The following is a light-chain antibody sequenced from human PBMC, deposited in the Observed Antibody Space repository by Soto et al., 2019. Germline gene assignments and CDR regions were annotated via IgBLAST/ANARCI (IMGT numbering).Light chain of an antibody. CDR3: QQDGSSPWT. CDR2: GAS. Sequence: EIVLTQSPGTLSLSPGERATLSCRASQSVSSSYLAWYQQKPGQAPRLLIYGASSRATGIPDRFSGSGSGPDFTLTISRLEPEDFAVYFCQQDGSSPWTFGQGTKVEIK. CDR1: QSVSSSY. J-gene: IGKJ1*01. V-gene: IGKV3-20*01.